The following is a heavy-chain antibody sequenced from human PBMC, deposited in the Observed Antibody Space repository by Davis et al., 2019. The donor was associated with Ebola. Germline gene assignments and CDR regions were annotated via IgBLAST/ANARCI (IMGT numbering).Heavy chain of an antibody. CDR2: INYSEIT. V-gene: IGHV4-34*01. CDR3: ARHFPRITMIVVVINSGFQH. CDR1: GGSFSGYF. D-gene: IGHD3-22*01. Sequence: SETLSLTCAVYGGSFSGYFWNWIRQPPGKGLEWFGEINYSEITNYNPSLKSRVTISVDRSKNQFSLKLSSVTAADTAVYYCARHFPRITMIVVVINSGFQHWGQGTLVTVSS. J-gene: IGHJ1*01.